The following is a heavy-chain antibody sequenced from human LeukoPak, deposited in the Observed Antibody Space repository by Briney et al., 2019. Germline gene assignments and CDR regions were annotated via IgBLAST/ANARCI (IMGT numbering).Heavy chain of an antibody. CDR2: IIPILGIA. CDR3: ARSYYDSSGLDY. J-gene: IGHJ4*02. CDR1: GGTFSSYA. D-gene: IGHD3-22*01. V-gene: IGHV1-69*04. Sequence: SVKVSFKASGGTFSSYAISWVRQAPGQGLEWMGRIIPILGIANYAQKFQGRVTITADKSTSTAYMELSSLRSEDTAVYYCARSYYDSSGLDYWGQGTLVTVSS.